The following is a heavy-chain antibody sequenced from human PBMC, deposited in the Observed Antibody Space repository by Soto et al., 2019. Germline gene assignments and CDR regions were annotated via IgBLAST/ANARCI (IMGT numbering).Heavy chain of an antibody. CDR2: IWYDGSNK. D-gene: IGHD3-3*01. CDR3: ARDLYYDFWSGYYTATYYYYGMDV. V-gene: IGHV3-33*01. Sequence: QVQLVESGGGVVQPGRSLRLSCAASGFTFSSYGMHWVRQAPGKGLEWVAVIWYDGSNKYYADSVKGRFTISRDNSKNTLYLQMNSLRAEDTAVYYCARDLYYDFWSGYYTATYYYYGMDVWGQGTTVTVSS. J-gene: IGHJ6*02. CDR1: GFTFSSYG.